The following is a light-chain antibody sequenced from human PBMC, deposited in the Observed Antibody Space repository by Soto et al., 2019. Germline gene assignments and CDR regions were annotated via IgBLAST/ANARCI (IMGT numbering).Light chain of an antibody. Sequence: QSVLTQPRSLSGSPGRSLSISCTGTSSVVGGYNYVSWYQQYPGKVPKLMIYDVTKRPSGVPDRFSGSKSGNTASLTISGLQAEDEDDYYCCSHAGSYTYVFGTGTKATVL. CDR3: CSHAGSYTYV. V-gene: IGLV2-11*01. CDR1: SSVVGGYNY. CDR2: DVT. J-gene: IGLJ1*01.